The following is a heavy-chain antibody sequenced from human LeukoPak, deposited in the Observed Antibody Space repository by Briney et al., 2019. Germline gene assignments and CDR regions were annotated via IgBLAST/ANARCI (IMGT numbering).Heavy chain of an antibody. Sequence: PGGSLRLSCAASGFTVSNNYMSWVRQAPGKGLEWVSVIYSGDNTYYVESVKGRFTLSRDNSKNPLFLQMNRLRAEDTAVYYCAGRRVLDASFDYWGQGTLVTVSS. D-gene: IGHD3-16*01. CDR1: GFTVSNNY. CDR3: AGRRVLDASFDY. J-gene: IGHJ4*02. V-gene: IGHV3-66*02. CDR2: IYSGDNT.